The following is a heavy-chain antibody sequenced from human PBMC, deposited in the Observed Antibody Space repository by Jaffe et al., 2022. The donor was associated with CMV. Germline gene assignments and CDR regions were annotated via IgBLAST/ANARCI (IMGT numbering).Heavy chain of an antibody. Sequence: EVQLVESGGGLVQPGGSLRLSCAASGFTVSSNYMSWVRQAPGKGLEWVSVIYSGGSTYYADSVKGRFTISRDNSKNTLYLQMNSLRAEDTAVYYCARPRKGELWLVIDYWGQGTLVTVSS. CDR2: IYSGGST. CDR1: GFTVSSNY. J-gene: IGHJ4*02. CDR3: ARPRKGELWLVIDY. D-gene: IGHD5-18*01. V-gene: IGHV3-66*04.